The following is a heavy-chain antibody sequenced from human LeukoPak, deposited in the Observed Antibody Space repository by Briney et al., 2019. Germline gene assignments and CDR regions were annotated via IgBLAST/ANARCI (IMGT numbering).Heavy chain of an antibody. Sequence: ASVKVSCKASGYTFTGYYLHWVRQAPGQGLEWMGWINPNSGGTNYAQKFQGRVTMTRDTSISTAYMELSRLRSDDTAVYYCARDLGDSSGYFIYWGQGTLVTVSS. J-gene: IGHJ4*02. CDR3: ARDLGDSSGYFIY. CDR1: GYTFTGYY. D-gene: IGHD3-22*01. V-gene: IGHV1-2*02. CDR2: INPNSGGT.